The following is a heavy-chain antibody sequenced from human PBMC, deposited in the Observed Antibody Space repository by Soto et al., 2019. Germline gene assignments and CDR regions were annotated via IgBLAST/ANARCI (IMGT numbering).Heavy chain of an antibody. CDR2: IYSGGLT. Sequence: GGSLRLSCAASKLTVGSSYMTWVRQAPGKGLEWVSVIYSGGLTYYADSVKGRFTISRDTSKNTLYLQMNTLRADDTAVYYCASSAGFCSGGSCYDYWDQGTLVTVSS. V-gene: IGHV3-53*01. CDR3: ASSAGFCSGGSCYDY. CDR1: KLTVGSSY. J-gene: IGHJ4*02. D-gene: IGHD2-15*01.